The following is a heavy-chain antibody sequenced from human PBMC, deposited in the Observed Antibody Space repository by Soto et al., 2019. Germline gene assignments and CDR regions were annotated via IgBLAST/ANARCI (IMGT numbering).Heavy chain of an antibody. Sequence: SETLSFTCTVSGGSISSYYWSWIRQPPGKGLEWIGYIYYSGSTYYNPSLKSRVTISVDTSKNQFSLKLSSVTAADTAVYYCARDYGGNSEVAYWGQGTLVTVSS. CDR3: ARDYGGNSEVAY. D-gene: IGHD4-17*01. J-gene: IGHJ4*02. CDR1: GGSISSYY. CDR2: IYYSGST. V-gene: IGHV4-30-4*01.